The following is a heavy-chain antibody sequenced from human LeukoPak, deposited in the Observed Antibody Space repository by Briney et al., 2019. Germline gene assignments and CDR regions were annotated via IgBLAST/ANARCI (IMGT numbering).Heavy chain of an antibody. CDR1: GFTFSSYS. D-gene: IGHD4-17*01. Sequence: GGSLRLSCAASGFTFSSYSMSWVRQAPGKGLEWVGRIKSKTDGGTTDYAAPVKGRFTISRDDSKNTLYLQMNSLKTEDTAVYYCTTDLPTVTTFYFDYWGQGTLVTVSS. V-gene: IGHV3-15*01. CDR3: TTDLPTVTTFYFDY. J-gene: IGHJ4*02. CDR2: IKSKTDGGTT.